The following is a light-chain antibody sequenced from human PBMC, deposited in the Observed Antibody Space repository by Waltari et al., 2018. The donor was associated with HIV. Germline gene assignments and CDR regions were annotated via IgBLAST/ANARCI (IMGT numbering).Light chain of an antibody. CDR1: KLGDKY. V-gene: IGLV3-1*01. CDR3: QAWDSSTVV. CDR2: QDS. J-gene: IGLJ2*01. Sequence: SYEVTQPPSVSVSPGQTASITCSGEKLGDKYACWYQQRPGPSPVLVIYQDSKRPSAIPERFSGSNSGNTATLTISGTQAMDEADYYCQAWDSSTVVFGGGTKLTVL.